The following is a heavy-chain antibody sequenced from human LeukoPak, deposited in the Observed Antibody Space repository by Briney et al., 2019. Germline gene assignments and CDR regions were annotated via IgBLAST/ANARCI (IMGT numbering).Heavy chain of an antibody. CDR1: GFTFSTFA. V-gene: IGHV3-23*01. CDR3: ARVGYEWELPFDY. J-gene: IGHJ4*02. CDR2: IIGASGAT. D-gene: IGHD1-26*01. Sequence: GGSLRLSCEDSGFTFSTFAMTWVRQAPGKGLEWVSTIIGASGATYYADSVKGRFTISRDNSKNTLYLQMNSLRAEDTAVYYCARVGYEWELPFDYWGQGTLVTVSS.